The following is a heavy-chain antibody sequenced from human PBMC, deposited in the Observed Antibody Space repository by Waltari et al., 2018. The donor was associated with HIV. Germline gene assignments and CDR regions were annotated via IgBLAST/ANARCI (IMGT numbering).Heavy chain of an antibody. CDR2: IYPHTAVV. CDR3: ARRPDYGGDWFGS. V-gene: IGHV5-51*04. J-gene: IGHJ5*01. Sequence: EVRLVQSGAVVKRPGDSLKISCRTSGYKFTNFWVGWVGQTADKGLQWIGIIYPHTAVVTYNPSFHGRGGISVDCPTATTYLEWRSLTASDTGIYYCARRPDYGGDWFGSWGQGTLVTVSS. CDR1: GYKFTNFW. D-gene: IGHD3-10*01.